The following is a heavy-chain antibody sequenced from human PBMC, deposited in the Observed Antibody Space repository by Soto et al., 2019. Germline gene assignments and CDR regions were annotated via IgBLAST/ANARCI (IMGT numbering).Heavy chain of an antibody. CDR3: ATGSFTSTGGRIGYHYNAMDV. D-gene: IGHD1-1*01. CDR2: IIHSFGPA. J-gene: IGHJ6*02. Sequence: SVQVSCKSSGGTFIRHYINWVRRAPGQGLEWVGGIIHSFGPANFAKKFQVRVTITADESTTTAYMELSSLTSEDTAVYYCATGSFTSTGGRIGYHYNAMDVWGQGTTVTVSS. CDR1: GGTFIRHY. V-gene: IGHV1-69*13.